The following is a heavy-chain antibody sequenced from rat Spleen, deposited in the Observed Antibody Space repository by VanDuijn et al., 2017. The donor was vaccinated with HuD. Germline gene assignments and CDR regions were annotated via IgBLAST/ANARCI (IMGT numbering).Heavy chain of an antibody. D-gene: IGHD1-12*01. CDR3: AKLSSGFPY. CDR1: GFTFNNYG. V-gene: IGHV5-22*01. Sequence: EVQLVESGGGLVQPGGSMKLSCAASGFTFNNYGMAWVRQAPKRGLEWVAYIIYDGSSTYYRDSVRGRFTISRDNAENTVYLIMNSLRSEDTATYYCAKLSSGFPYWGQGTLVTVSS. J-gene: IGHJ3*01. CDR2: IIYDGSST.